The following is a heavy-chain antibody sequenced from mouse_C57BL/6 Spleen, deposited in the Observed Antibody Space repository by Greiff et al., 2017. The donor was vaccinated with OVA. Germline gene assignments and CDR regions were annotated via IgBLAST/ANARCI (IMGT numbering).Heavy chain of an antibody. V-gene: IGHV7-3*01. CDR1: GFTFTDYY. D-gene: IGHD1-1*01. CDR2: IRNKANGYTT. J-gene: IGHJ2*01. CDR3: ARYGSRLDY. Sequence: DVMLVESGGGLVQPGGSLSLSCAASGFTFTDYYMSWVRQPPGKALEWLGFIRNKANGYTTEYSASVKGRFTISRDNSQSILYLQMNALRAEDSATYYCARYGSRLDYWGQGTTLTVSS.